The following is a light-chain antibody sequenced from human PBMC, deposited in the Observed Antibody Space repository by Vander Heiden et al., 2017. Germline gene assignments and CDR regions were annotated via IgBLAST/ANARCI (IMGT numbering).Light chain of an antibody. J-gene: IGKJ4*01. CDR3: QQDDSTPIT. Sequence: DIVMTQSPDSLAVSLGERATINCKSSQSVLYNSTNKNYLAWYQQKPGQPPKLLIYWASTPESEVPDRFSGSGSGTDFTLTISSLQAEDVAVYYCQQDDSTPITFGGGTKVEIK. CDR2: WAS. V-gene: IGKV4-1*01. CDR1: QSVLYNSTNKNY.